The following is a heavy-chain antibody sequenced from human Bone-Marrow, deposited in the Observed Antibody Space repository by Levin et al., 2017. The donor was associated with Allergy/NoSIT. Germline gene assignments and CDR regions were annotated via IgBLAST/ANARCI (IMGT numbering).Heavy chain of an antibody. CDR1: GFTFSSYA. J-gene: IGHJ4*02. V-gene: IGHV3-23*01. Sequence: GGSLRLSCAASGFTFSSYAMSWVRQAPGKGLEWVSAISGSGGSTYYADSVKGRFTISRDNSKNTLYLQMNSLRAEDTAVYYCAKMYYYDSSGYHSPLWYWGQGTLVTVSS. CDR3: AKMYYYDSSGYHSPLWY. D-gene: IGHD3-22*01. CDR2: ISGSGGST.